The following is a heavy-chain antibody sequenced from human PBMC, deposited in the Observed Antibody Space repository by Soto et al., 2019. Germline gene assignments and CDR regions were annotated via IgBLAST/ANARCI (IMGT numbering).Heavy chain of an antibody. D-gene: IGHD6-19*01. CDR3: ARDVAMPTGLGLGY. Sequence: QVQVVESGGGVVQPGTSLRLSCAASGFAFTNYGIHWVRQAPGKGLEWVAHISNDGSKKFYGDSVKGRFTISRDNSENTVYLQMTSLRPDDTAAFYCARDVAMPTGLGLGYWGQGTLVTVSS. J-gene: IGHJ4*02. CDR1: GFAFTNYG. V-gene: IGHV3-30*03. CDR2: ISNDGSKK.